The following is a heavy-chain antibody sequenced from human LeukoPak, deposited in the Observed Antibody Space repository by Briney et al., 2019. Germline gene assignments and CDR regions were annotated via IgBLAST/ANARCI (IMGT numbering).Heavy chain of an antibody. CDR3: ARSGFSGSYAVDY. CDR1: GFTVSSNY. Sequence: QTGGSLRLSCAASGFTVSSNYMSWVRQAPGKGLEWVSGIYSGGSTYYADSVKGRLTISRDNSKNTLYLQMNSLRAEDTAVYYCARSGFSGSYAVDYWGQGTLVTVSS. V-gene: IGHV3-53*01. J-gene: IGHJ4*02. D-gene: IGHD1-26*01. CDR2: IYSGGST.